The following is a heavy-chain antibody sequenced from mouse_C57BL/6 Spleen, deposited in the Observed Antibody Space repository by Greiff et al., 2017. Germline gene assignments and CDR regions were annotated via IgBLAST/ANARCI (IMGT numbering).Heavy chain of an antibody. J-gene: IGHJ3*01. CDR3: ASSGWDREAWFAY. V-gene: IGHV7-3*01. CDR2: IRNKANGYTT. D-gene: IGHD3-3*01. CDR1: GFTFTDYY. Sequence: EVKLVESGGGLVQPGGSLSLSCAASGFTFTDYYMSWVRQPPGKALEWLGFIRNKANGYTTEYSASVKGRFTISRDNSQSILYLQMNALRAEDSATYYCASSGWDREAWFAYWGQGTLVTVSA.